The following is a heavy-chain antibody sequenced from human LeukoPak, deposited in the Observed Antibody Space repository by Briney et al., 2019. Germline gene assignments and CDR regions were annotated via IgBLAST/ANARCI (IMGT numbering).Heavy chain of an antibody. D-gene: IGHD4-11*01. CDR2: VYNSGSI. CDR3: ARDHYSNYGNWFDP. V-gene: IGHV4-4*07. CDR1: GGSISGYY. Sequence: SETLSLTCSVSGGSISGYYWSWIRQPAGKGLEWIGRVYNSGSINYNPSLKSRVTMSVDTSKNQFSLKLRSATAADTAVYYCARDHYSNYGNWFDPWGQGTLVTVSS. J-gene: IGHJ5*02.